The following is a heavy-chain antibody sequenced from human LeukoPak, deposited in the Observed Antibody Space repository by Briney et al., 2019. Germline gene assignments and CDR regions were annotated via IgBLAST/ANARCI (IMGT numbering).Heavy chain of an antibody. CDR3: AKDRRGYSYGYLFDY. V-gene: IGHV3-23*01. J-gene: IGHJ4*02. CDR2: ISNGGGST. D-gene: IGHD5-18*01. CDR1: GFTFSSYA. Sequence: PGGSLRLSCAASGFTFSSYAVSWVRQAPGKGLEWVSAISNGGGSTYYADSVKGRFTISRDNSKNTLYLQMNSLRAEDTAVYHCAKDRRGYSYGYLFDYWGQGTLVTVSS.